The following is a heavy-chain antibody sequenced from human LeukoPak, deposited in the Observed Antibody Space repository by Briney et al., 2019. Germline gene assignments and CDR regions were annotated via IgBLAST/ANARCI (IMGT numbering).Heavy chain of an antibody. CDR2: IYYSGST. V-gene: IGHV4-59*01. D-gene: IGHD5-24*01. CDR1: GGSISSYY. J-gene: IGHJ4*02. CDR3: ARVMAAFNSRWDY. Sequence: SETLSLTRTVSGGSISSYYWSWIRQPPRKGREWIGYIYYSGSTNYNPSPKSRVTISVDTSKNQFSLKLSSVTAADTAVYYCARVMAAFNSRWDYWGQGTLVTVSS.